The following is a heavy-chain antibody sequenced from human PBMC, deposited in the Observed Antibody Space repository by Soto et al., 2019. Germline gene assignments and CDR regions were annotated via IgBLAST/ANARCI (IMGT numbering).Heavy chain of an antibody. D-gene: IGHD2-15*01. CDR1: GFAFSTYA. V-gene: IGHV3-23*01. CDR2: ILPDETG. J-gene: IGHJ4*02. CDR3: AKDRLPTSGQRFYFDS. Sequence: PGGSLRLSXATSGFAFSTYAMTWVRQVPGRGLEWVSTILPDETGFYTVSVKGRFTISRDNFRGILYLQMNDLWVEDAAIYFCAKDRLPTSGQRFYFDSWGQGSLVTVS.